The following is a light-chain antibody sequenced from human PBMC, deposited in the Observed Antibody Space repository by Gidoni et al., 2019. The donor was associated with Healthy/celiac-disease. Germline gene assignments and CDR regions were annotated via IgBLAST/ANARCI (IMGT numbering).Light chain of an antibody. Sequence: QPALTQHASVSGSPGQSITISCTGTSSDVGGYNYVSGYQQHPGKAPKLMIYDVSNRPSGVSNRFSGSKSGHTASLTISGLHAEDSADYYCSSYTSSSTLFGGGTKLTVL. CDR2: DVS. V-gene: IGLV2-14*01. J-gene: IGLJ2*01. CDR1: SSDVGGYNY. CDR3: SSYTSSSTL.